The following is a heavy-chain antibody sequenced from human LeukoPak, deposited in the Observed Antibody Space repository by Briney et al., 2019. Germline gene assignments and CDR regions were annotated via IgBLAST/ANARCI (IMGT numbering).Heavy chain of an antibody. J-gene: IGHJ5*01. CDR2: KYYSGST. V-gene: IGHV4-39*07. CDR3: ARAVLATKSEHWFDS. D-gene: IGHD2-8*01. Sequence: SETLSLTCTVSGGSISSSRYYGGWIRQPPGKGLEWIGSKYYSGSTYYNPSLKNRVTISVDTSKNQFSLNLSSVTAADTAMYYCARAVLATKSEHWFDSWGQGTLVTVSS. CDR1: GGSISSSRYY.